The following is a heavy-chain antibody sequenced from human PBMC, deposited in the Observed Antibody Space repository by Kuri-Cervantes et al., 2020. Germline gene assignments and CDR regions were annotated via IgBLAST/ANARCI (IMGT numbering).Heavy chain of an antibody. V-gene: IGHV3-15*01. CDR2: IKSKTDGGTT. D-gene: IGHD3-10*01. Sequence: GGSLRLSCAASGFTFSNAWMSWVRQAPGKGLEWVGRIKSKTDGGTTDYAAPVKGRFTISRDDSKNPLYLQMNSLKTEDTAVYYCTTDRGKGITMVRGYYYMDVWGKGTTVTVSS. J-gene: IGHJ6*03. CDR3: TTDRGKGITMVRGYYYMDV. CDR1: GFTFSNAW.